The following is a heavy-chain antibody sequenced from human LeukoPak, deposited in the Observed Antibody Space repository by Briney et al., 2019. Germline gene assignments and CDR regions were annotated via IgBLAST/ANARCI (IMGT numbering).Heavy chain of an antibody. Sequence: SETLSLTCAVSGGSISSGGYSWSWIRQPPGKGLEWIGYIYRSGSTYYNPSLKSRVTISVDRSKNQFSLKLSSVTAADTAVYYCASGSGSVFDIWGQGTMVTASS. V-gene: IGHV4-30-2*01. CDR1: GGSISSGGYS. CDR2: IYRSGST. CDR3: ASGSGSVFDI. J-gene: IGHJ3*02.